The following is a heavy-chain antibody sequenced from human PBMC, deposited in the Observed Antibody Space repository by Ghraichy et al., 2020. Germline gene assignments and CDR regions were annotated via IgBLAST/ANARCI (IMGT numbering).Heavy chain of an antibody. V-gene: IGHV4-39*01. J-gene: IGHJ3*02. D-gene: IGHD1-1*01. Sequence: SETLSLTCTVSGDSISRSGHYWGWIRQPPGKGLEWIGSVFYSGNTYYNPSFKSRVTMSVDTSKNQLSLKMRSVTAADTAIFYCARLRGNDFGAFEIWGQGTKVTVS. CDR1: GDSISRSGHY. CDR3: ARLRGNDFGAFEI. CDR2: VFYSGNT.